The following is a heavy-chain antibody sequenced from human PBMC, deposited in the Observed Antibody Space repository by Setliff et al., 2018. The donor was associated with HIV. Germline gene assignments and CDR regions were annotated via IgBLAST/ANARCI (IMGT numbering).Heavy chain of an antibody. J-gene: IGHJ4*02. D-gene: IGHD3-10*01. Sequence: GGSLRLSCAASGFTFSDHYMDWVRQAPGKGLEWVGRMRNKDYSYITDYAASVKGRFTISRDDSKRMVYLQMNSLTSEDTAVYFCTRSYYYWGQGTLVTVSS. CDR2: MRNKDYSYIT. CDR1: GFTFSDHY. V-gene: IGHV3-72*01. CDR3: TRSYYY.